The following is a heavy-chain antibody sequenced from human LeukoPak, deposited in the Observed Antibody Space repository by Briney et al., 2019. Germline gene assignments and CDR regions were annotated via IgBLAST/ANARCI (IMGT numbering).Heavy chain of an antibody. J-gene: IGHJ4*02. CDR3: AKWSELPYFDY. CDR2: ISRSGTAL. CDR1: GFTFTSYS. D-gene: IGHD2-15*01. V-gene: IGHV3-48*04. Sequence: GESLRLSCAASGFTFTSYSMNWVRQAPGKGLEWVAHISRSGTALYYADSVKGRFTISRDNARNSLDLQMNSLRAEDTAVYYCAKWSELPYFDYWGQGAPVTVSS.